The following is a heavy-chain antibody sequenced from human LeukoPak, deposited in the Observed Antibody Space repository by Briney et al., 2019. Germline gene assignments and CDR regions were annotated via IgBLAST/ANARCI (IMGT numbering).Heavy chain of an antibody. J-gene: IGHJ4*02. CDR2: ISSSSDSI. Sequence: GGSLRLSCAASGFTFSTYSMNWVRQAPGKGLEWISYISSSSDSIYYADSVKGRFTVSRDNAKNSLYLQMNSLRAEDTAVYYCTRTGGAYWGQGTQVTVSS. V-gene: IGHV3-48*04. D-gene: IGHD3-16*01. CDR1: GFTFSTYS. CDR3: TRTGGAY.